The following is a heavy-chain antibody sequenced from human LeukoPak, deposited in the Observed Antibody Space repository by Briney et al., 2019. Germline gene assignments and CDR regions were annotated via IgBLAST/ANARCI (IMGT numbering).Heavy chain of an antibody. Sequence: PGGSLRLSCAASGFTFSSYSMNWVRQAPGKGLEWVVNIKQNGNEKYYVDSGKGRFTISRDNAKNSLYLQMNSLRAEDTAMYYCARGNTMIKYFDYWGQGTLVTVSS. J-gene: IGHJ4*02. CDR3: ARGNTMIKYFDY. D-gene: IGHD3-22*01. V-gene: IGHV3-7*01. CDR2: IKQNGNEK. CDR1: GFTFSSYS.